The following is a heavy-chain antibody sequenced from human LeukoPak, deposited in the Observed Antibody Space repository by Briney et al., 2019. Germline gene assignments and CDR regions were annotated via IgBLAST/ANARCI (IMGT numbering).Heavy chain of an antibody. D-gene: IGHD6-19*01. CDR3: AVTRPRYSCGFLHPGY. Sequence: SSETLSLTCTVSGGSISSSSYYWGWIRQPPGKGLEWIGSIYYSGSTYYNPSLKSRVTISVDTSKNQFSLKLSSVTAADTAVYYCAVTRPRYSCGFLHPGYWGQGTLVTVSS. CDR2: IYYSGST. J-gene: IGHJ4*02. V-gene: IGHV4-39*01. CDR1: GGSISSSSYY.